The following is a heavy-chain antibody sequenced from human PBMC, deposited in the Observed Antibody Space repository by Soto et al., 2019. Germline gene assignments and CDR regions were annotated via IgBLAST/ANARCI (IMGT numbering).Heavy chain of an antibody. J-gene: IGHJ3*02. Sequence: EVQLVESGGGLVQPGRSLRLSCEASGFTFGDHAMIWVRQAPGKGLEWVSSISWNSDTTRYADSVKGRFTISRDNAKNTLNVQMNSLRGDDTAFYYCAKGTGSYPTAGAFDIWRRGTMVTVSS. CDR2: ISWNSDTT. CDR1: GFTFGDHA. CDR3: AKGTGSYPTAGAFDI. V-gene: IGHV3-9*01. D-gene: IGHD1-26*01.